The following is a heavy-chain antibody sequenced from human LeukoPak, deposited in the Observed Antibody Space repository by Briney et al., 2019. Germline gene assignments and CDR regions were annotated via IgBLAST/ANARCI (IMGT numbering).Heavy chain of an antibody. CDR3: ARADGSGWYNDY. D-gene: IGHD6-19*01. V-gene: IGHV4-59*01. CDR1: GGSISSYY. CDR2: IYYSGST. J-gene: IGHJ4*02. Sequence: PSETLSLTCTVSGGSISSYYWSWIRQPPGKGLEWIGYIYYSGSTNYNPSLMGRVTISVDTSKNQFSLKLASVTAADTAIYYCARADGSGWYNDYWGQGTLVTVSS.